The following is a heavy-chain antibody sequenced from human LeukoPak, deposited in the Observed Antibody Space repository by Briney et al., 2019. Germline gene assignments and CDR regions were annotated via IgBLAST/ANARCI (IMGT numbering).Heavy chain of an antibody. D-gene: IGHD3-16*01. CDR3: ARDKGGSPVGFFDY. Sequence: PGGSLRLSCAASGFTVSTNYMTWVRQAPGKGLEWVSIIYRGGDTYYADSVKGRFTIARDNSKNTVYLQMNGLRAEDTAVYYCARDKGGSPVGFFDYWGEGPRAAV. CDR2: IYRGGDT. J-gene: IGHJ4*02. V-gene: IGHV3-66*01. CDR1: GFTVSTNY.